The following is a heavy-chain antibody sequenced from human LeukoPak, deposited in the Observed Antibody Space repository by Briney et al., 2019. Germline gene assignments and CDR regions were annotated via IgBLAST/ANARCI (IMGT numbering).Heavy chain of an antibody. Sequence: PAGGSLRLSCSASEFSVSTYGMNWVRQAPGRGLEWVSSINTIGNKIYYGDSVKGRFTISRDNSKNTLSLQMNNLRVEDTAIYYYAKGRYSSSWAPFDPWGQGTLVTVSS. CDR2: INTIGNKI. CDR3: AKGRYSSSWAPFDP. CDR1: EFSVSTYG. J-gene: IGHJ5*02. D-gene: IGHD4-11*01. V-gene: IGHV3-23*05.